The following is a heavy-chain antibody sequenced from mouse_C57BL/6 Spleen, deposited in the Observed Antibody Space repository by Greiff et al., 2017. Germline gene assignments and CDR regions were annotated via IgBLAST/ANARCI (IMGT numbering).Heavy chain of an antibody. J-gene: IGHJ2*01. CDR2: IDPNSGGT. Sequence: QVQLQQPGAELVKPGASVKLSCKASGYTFTSYWMHWVKQRPGRGLEWIGMIDPNSGGTKYNEKFKSKATLTVDKPSSTAYMQLSSLTSEDSAVYYGARSDYYGSSPYYFDYWGQGTTLTVSS. CDR1: GYTFTSYW. V-gene: IGHV1-72*01. D-gene: IGHD1-1*01. CDR3: ARSDYYGSSPYYFDY.